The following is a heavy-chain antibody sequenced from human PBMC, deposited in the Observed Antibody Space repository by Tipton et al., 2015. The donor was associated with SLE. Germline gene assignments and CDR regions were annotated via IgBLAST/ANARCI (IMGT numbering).Heavy chain of an antibody. Sequence: TLSLTCSIYGGSFGGYYWSWIRQPPGKGLEWIGLIYNSGITNYNPSLQSRVTLSVDMSKNQFSLKLSSVTAADTAVYYCARDLNYYGSGSYKGWFDPWGQGTLVTVSS. CDR3: ARDLNYYGSGSYKGWFDP. D-gene: IGHD3-10*01. CDR2: IYNSGIT. CDR1: GGSFGGYY. V-gene: IGHV4-4*08. J-gene: IGHJ5*02.